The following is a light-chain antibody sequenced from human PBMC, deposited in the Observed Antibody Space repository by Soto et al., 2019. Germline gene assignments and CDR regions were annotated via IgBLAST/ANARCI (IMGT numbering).Light chain of an antibody. CDR3: QQRSNCDT. CDR2: DAS. V-gene: IGKV3-11*01. CDR1: QSISRS. J-gene: IGKJ3*01. Sequence: TRWRAMVSGSTGERATLDCRASQSISRSLAWYQQKPGQAPRLLISDASTRATGIPARFSGSGSGTEFTLTIICLDPEDFAVYYGQQRSNCDTFSPGTKVDI.